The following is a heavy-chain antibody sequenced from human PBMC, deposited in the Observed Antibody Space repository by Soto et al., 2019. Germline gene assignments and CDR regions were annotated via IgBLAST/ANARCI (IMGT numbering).Heavy chain of an antibody. V-gene: IGHV3-30*18. D-gene: IGHD6-13*01. Sequence: GGSLRLSCAASGFTFSSYGMHWVRQAPGKGLEWVAVISYDGSNKYYADSMKGRFTISRDNSKNTLYLQMNSLRAEDTAVYYCAKESHRSWYFQGSQYYYYGMDVWGQGTTVTVSS. CDR3: AKESHRSWYFQGSQYYYYGMDV. CDR1: GFTFSSYG. CDR2: ISYDGSNK. J-gene: IGHJ6*02.